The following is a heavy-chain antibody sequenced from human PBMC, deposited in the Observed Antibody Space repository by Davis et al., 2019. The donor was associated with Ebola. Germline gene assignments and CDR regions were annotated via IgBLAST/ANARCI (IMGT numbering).Heavy chain of an antibody. J-gene: IGHJ4*02. CDR1: GFTFSDYY. D-gene: IGHD5-18*01. CDR3: ARGGRYSYGVDY. V-gene: IGHV3-11*06. Sequence: GESLKISCAASGFTFSDYYMSWIRQAPGKGLEWVSYISSSSSYTNYADSVKGRFTISRDNAKNSLYLQMNSLRAEDTAVYYCARGGRYSYGVDYWGQGTLVTVSS. CDR2: ISSSSSYT.